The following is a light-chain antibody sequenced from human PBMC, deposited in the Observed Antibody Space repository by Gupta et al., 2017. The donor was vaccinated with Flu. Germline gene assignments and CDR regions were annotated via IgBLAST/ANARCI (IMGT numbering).Light chain of an antibody. J-gene: IGLJ1*01. Sequence: SYDLTQPPSVSVSPGQTAIRSCSGIQLGDKLVCWFQQKAGQSPALVIYYNDRRPSGIPERFYGSKSGDTATLTISGTQAEDEADYYCQAWDNSTPVFGAGTKVTIL. CDR2: YND. CDR3: QAWDNSTPV. CDR1: QLGDKL. V-gene: IGLV3-1*01.